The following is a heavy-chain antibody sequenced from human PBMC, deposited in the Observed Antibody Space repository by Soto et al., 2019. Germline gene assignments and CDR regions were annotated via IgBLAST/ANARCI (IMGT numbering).Heavy chain of an antibody. J-gene: IGHJ3*02. V-gene: IGHV4-31*03. Sequence: SETLSLTCTVSGGSISSGGYYWSWIRQHPGKGLEWIGYIYYSGSTYYNPSLKSRVTISVDTSKNQFSLKLSSVTAADTAVYYCGRGDWSHAFDIWGQGTMVTVSS. CDR2: IYYSGST. CDR1: GGSISSGGYY. CDR3: GRGDWSHAFDI. D-gene: IGHD3-9*01.